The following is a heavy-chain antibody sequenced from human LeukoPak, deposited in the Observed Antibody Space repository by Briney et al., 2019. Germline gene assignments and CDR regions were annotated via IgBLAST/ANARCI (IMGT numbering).Heavy chain of an antibody. V-gene: IGHV3-23*01. Sequence: GGSLRFSCAASGFTFSSYAMSWVRQAPGKGLEWVSAISGSGGSTYYADSVKGRFTISRDNSKNTLYLQMNSLRAEDTAVYYCAKIAQKAPRVYYYDSSGYYKGAFDIWGQGTMVTVSS. CDR2: ISGSGGST. CDR3: AKIAQKAPRVYYYDSSGYYKGAFDI. D-gene: IGHD3-22*01. CDR1: GFTFSSYA. J-gene: IGHJ3*02.